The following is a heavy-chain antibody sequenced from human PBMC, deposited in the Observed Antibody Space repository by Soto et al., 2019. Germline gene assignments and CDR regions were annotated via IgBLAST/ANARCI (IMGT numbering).Heavy chain of an antibody. CDR2: IIPIFGTA. Sequence: ASVKVSCKASGGTFSSYAISWVRQAPGQGLEWMGGIIPIFGTANYAQKFQGRVTITADESTSTAYMELSSLRSEDTAVYYCARDNRPGPYYYYGMDVWGQGTTVTVSS. CDR3: ARDNRPGPYYYYGMDV. V-gene: IGHV1-69*13. D-gene: IGHD3-10*01. J-gene: IGHJ6*02. CDR1: GGTFSSYA.